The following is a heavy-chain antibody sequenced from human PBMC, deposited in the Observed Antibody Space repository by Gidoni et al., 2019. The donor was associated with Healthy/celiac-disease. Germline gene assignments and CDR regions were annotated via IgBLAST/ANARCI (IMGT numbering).Heavy chain of an antibody. D-gene: IGHD1-26*01. Sequence: EVQLVESGGGLVKPGGSLRLSCSASGFTFGSYSMNWVRQAPGKGLEWVASISSSSSYIYYADSVKGRFTISRDNAKNSVYLQMNSLRAEDTAVYYCARVKSGSYYRLDAFDIWGQGTMVTVSS. CDR3: ARVKSGSYYRLDAFDI. V-gene: IGHV3-21*01. CDR1: GFTFGSYS. J-gene: IGHJ3*02. CDR2: ISSSSSYI.